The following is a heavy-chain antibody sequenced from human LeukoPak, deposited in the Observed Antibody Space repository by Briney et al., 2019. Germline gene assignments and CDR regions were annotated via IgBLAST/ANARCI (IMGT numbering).Heavy chain of an antibody. D-gene: IGHD3-3*01. CDR2: IYGDGRT. J-gene: IGHJ4*02. V-gene: IGHV3-53*01. Sequence: GGSLRLSCSASGFTFSTYWMSWVRQAPGNGLERVSVIYGDGRTSHSASVRGRFTISRDNSKNIVSLQMNNLRAEDTAVYYCARGRGLGVVSPYFDYWGQGTLVTVSS. CDR3: ARGRGLGVVSPYFDY. CDR1: GFTFSTYW.